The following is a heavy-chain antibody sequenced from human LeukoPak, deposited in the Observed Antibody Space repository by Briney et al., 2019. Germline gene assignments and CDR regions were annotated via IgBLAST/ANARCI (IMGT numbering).Heavy chain of an antibody. D-gene: IGHD1-26*01. CDR2: ISNSGRT. CDR3: AKESPYAVGGTGRVYYFDY. V-gene: IGHV3-23*01. CDR1: GFTFSSYA. Sequence: PGGSLSLSCAASGFTFSSYAISWVRQAPGKGLEWVSAISNSGRTYYTDSVKGRFTISRDNSKNTVHLQMNSLRAEDTAVYYCAKESPYAVGGTGRVYYFDYWGQGALVTVSS. J-gene: IGHJ4*02.